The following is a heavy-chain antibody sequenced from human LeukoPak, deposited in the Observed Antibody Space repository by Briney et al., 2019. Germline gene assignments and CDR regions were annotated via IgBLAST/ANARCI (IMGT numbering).Heavy chain of an antibody. CDR1: GFTFSSYG. Sequence: QPGRSLRLSCAASGFTFSSYGMHWVRQAPGKGLEWVAVIWYDGSNKYYADSVKGRFTISRDNSKNTLYLQMNSLRAEDTAVYYCARGGGVIGNSYYYYGMDVWGQGTTVTVSS. CDR2: IWYDGSNK. D-gene: IGHD2-21*01. CDR3: ARGGGVIGNSYYYYGMDV. V-gene: IGHV3-33*01. J-gene: IGHJ6*02.